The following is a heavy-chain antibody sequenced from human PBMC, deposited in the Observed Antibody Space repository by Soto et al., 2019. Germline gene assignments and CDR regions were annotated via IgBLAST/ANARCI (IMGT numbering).Heavy chain of an antibody. CDR2: IYHSGST. J-gene: IGHJ4*02. V-gene: IGHV4-30-2*01. D-gene: IGHD5-12*01. Sequence: SETLSLTCAVSGGSISSGGYSWSWIRQPPGKGLEWIGYIYHSGSTYYNPSLKSRVTILVDRSKNQFSLKLSSVTAADTAVYYCAAGGGLPRYYWGQGTLVTVSS. CDR3: AAGGGLPRYY. CDR1: GGSISSGGYS.